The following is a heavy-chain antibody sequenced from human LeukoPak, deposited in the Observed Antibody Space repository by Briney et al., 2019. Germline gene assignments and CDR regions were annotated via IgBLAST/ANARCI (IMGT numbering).Heavy chain of an antibody. V-gene: IGHV3-48*03. D-gene: IGHD5/OR15-5a*01. CDR3: ARDHVYGGADY. CDR2: ISSSGTTI. CDR1: GFTFSNYE. Sequence: PGGSLRLSCAASGFTFSNYEMNWVRQAPGKGLEWVSYISSSGTTIYYADSVKGRFTISRDNAKNSLSLQMNSLKVEDTAVYYCARDHVYGGADYWGQGTLVTVSS. J-gene: IGHJ4*02.